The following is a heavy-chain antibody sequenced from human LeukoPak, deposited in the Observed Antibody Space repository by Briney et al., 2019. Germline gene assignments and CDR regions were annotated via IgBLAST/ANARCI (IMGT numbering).Heavy chain of an antibody. CDR2: FYYSGDT. D-gene: IGHD3-10*01. CDR3: AGGSITMVRGVSWFDP. CDR1: GGSISSSRYY. V-gene: IGHV4-39*07. J-gene: IGHJ5*02. Sequence: SETLSLTCSVSGGSISSSRYYWGWIRQPPGKGLEWIGSFYYSGDTYYNPSLKSRVIISVDTSNNQFSLKVNSMTAADTAVYYCAGGSITMVRGVSWFDPWGQGTLVTVSS.